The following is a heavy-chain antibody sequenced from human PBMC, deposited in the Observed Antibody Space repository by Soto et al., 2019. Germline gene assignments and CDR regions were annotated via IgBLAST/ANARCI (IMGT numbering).Heavy chain of an antibody. CDR3: ARSSPLVLSPCDY. J-gene: IGHJ4*02. CDR2: IYYSGGT. D-gene: IGHD1-26*01. CDR1: GGSISSGDYY. V-gene: IGHV4-61*08. Sequence: SETLYLTCTVSGGSISSGDYYWSWIRQPPGKGLEWIGHIYYSGGTNYNPSLKSRVTISVYTSKNHFSLKLSSVTAADTAVYYCARSSPLVLSPCDYWGQGTLVAVPS.